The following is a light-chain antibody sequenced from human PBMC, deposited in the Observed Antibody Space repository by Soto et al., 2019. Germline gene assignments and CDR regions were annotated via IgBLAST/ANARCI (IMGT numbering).Light chain of an antibody. J-gene: IGKJ1*01. CDR3: EQHSTYWT. V-gene: IGKV1-5*01. Sequence: ITQHPSTLPAVVVERGTITCRASQSISRRLAWYQQKPGKXPXXXIYDAYSLESGASSRFSGSGYGTELTLTSRRLQTDGCATYSCEQHSTYWTFGEGTKVDI. CDR2: DAY. CDR1: QSISRR.